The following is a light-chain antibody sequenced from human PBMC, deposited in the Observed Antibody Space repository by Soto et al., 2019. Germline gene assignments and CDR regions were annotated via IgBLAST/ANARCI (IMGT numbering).Light chain of an antibody. V-gene: IGKV3-15*01. Sequence: ETMMTQSPATLYASPGERVTLSCRATQSVTYNLAWYQQKPGQAPRLLIYGASTRATGIPARFSGRGSGTEFTLTITSLQSEDFAVYYCQQYGSSPQTFGQGTKVDIK. CDR1: QSVTYN. J-gene: IGKJ1*01. CDR2: GAS. CDR3: QQYGSSPQT.